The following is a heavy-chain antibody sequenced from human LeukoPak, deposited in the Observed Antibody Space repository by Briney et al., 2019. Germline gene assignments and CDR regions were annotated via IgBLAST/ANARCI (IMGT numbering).Heavy chain of an antibody. D-gene: IGHD6-13*01. CDR2: IYYNGSP. CDR1: GASISSYY. J-gene: IGHJ3*02. Sequence: SETLSLTCPVSGASISSYYWSWIRQPPGKGLERIGYIYYNGSPNYNPSLKSRVTMSLDTSENQFSLKLTSVTAADTAVYYCARCRGYSSSWARTFDIWGQGTMVTVSS. CDR3: ARCRGYSSSWARTFDI. V-gene: IGHV4-59*01.